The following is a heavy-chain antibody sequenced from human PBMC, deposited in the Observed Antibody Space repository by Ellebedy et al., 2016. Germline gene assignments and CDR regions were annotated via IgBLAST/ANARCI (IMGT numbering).Heavy chain of an antibody. V-gene: IGHV4-30-2*01. D-gene: IGHD3-22*01. CDR2: IYHSGST. Sequence: SETLSLXXAVSGAPLSRGGYPWGWIRQPPGKGLEWIGYIYHSGSTHYNPSLKSRVTISVDRSKNQFSLKLSSVTAADTAVYYCARGGVVIKDWGQGTLVTVSS. CDR1: GAPLSRGGYP. J-gene: IGHJ4*02. CDR3: ARGGVVIKD.